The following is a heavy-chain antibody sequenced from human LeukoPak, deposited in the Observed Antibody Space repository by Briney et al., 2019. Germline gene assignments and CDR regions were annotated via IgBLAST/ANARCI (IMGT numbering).Heavy chain of an antibody. D-gene: IGHD3-10*01. V-gene: IGHV2-5*02. CDR2: IYWDDEK. Sequence: KESGPALLKPTQTLTLTCTFSGFSLSTSGVGVGWIRQPPGKALQWLALIYWDDEKYYSPSLKSRLSISRDTSRNQVVLTMTNMDPLDTGTYFCAHSYYFGSRSYYNVWFAPWGLGTLVSVSS. CDR3: AHSYYFGSRSYYNVWFAP. J-gene: IGHJ5*02. CDR1: GFSLSTSGVG.